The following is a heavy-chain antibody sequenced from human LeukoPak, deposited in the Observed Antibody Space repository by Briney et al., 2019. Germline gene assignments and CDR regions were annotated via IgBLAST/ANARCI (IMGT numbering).Heavy chain of an antibody. CDR2: LYNAGST. CDR1: GFTVSNKY. Sequence: PGGSLRLSCVASGFTVSNKYMSWVRQAPGKGLEWVSVLYNAGSTYYADSVKGRFTISRDNSKNTLYLQMYSLRAEDTAVYYCAGLKGFFDYFDYWGQETLVPVSS. J-gene: IGHJ4*02. V-gene: IGHV3-53*01. D-gene: IGHD3-3*01. CDR3: AGLKGFFDYFDY.